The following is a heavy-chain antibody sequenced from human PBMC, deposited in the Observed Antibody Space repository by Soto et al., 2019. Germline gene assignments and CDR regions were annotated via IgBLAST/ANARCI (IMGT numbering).Heavy chain of an antibody. CDR2: ILVGGST. V-gene: IGHV3-23*01. CDR3: AKATATCGGAFEI. D-gene: IGHD3-3*01. CDR1: GFICSSYD. Sequence: EVQMLESGGGLAQPGGSLRLSCAASGFICSSYDMSWVRQAPGKGLEWVSTILVGGSTHYEDSVKGRFTISRDTSKNTVYLQMNSLTAGDTAVYYCAKATATCGGAFEICGQGTMVTVSS. J-gene: IGHJ3*02.